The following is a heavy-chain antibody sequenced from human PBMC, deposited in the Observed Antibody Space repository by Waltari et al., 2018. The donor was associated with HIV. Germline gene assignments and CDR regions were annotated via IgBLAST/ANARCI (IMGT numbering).Heavy chain of an antibody. V-gene: IGHV3-74*01. CDR1: GFTFSTFW. CDR3: ARGRYYGMDV. CDR2: INSDGSST. J-gene: IGHJ6*02. Sequence: EVQLVESGGGLVQPGGSLRLSCAASGFTFSTFWKLGVRQTPGKGRVWVSGINSDGSSTTYADSVKGRFTISRDNPKNTLYLQMSSLRAEDTAVYFCARGRYYGMDVWGQGTTVTVSS.